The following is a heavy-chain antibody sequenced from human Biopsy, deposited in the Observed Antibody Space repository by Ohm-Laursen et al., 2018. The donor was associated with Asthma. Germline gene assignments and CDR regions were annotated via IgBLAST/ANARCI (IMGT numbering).Heavy chain of an antibody. Sequence: TLSLTCTVYGGYLTGHYWNWIRQPPGKGLEWIGETDQSGYTNYNPSLKSRVTISADTSKNQFHLNLSSVTAADTAVYFCARVAITGIRGWFDPWGQGTQVTVSS. J-gene: IGHJ5*02. CDR3: ARVAITGIRGWFDP. CDR2: TDQSGYT. V-gene: IGHV4-34*01. D-gene: IGHD1-20*01. CDR1: GGYLTGHY.